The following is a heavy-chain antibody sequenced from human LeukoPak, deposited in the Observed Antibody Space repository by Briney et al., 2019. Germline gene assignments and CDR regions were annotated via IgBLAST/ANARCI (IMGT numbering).Heavy chain of an antibody. CDR1: GGSISSSCYY. Sequence: PSETLSLTCTVSGGSISSSCYYWGWIRQPPGKGLEWIGSIYYSGSTYYNPSLKSRVTISVDTSKNQFSLKLSSVTAADTAVYYCARALVGTQAPPVYWGQGTPVTVSS. V-gene: IGHV4-39*07. J-gene: IGHJ4*02. D-gene: IGHD1-26*01. CDR2: IYYSGST. CDR3: ARALVGTQAPPVY.